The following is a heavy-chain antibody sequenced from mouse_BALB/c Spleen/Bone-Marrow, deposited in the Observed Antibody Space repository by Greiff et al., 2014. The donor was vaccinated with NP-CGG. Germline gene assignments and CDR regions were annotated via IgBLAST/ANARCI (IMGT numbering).Heavy chain of an antibody. CDR1: GFNIKDTY. D-gene: IGHD1-1*01. V-gene: IGHV14-3*02. CDR3: ARYYYGSSLFDY. CDR2: IDPASGNT. J-gene: IGHJ2*01. Sequence: EVQFQQSGAELVKPGASVKLSCTASGFNIKDTYMHWVKQRPEQGLEWVGRIDPASGNTKYDPKFQGKATITADTSSNTAYLQLSSLTSEDTAVYYCARYYYGSSLFDYWGQGTTLTVSS.